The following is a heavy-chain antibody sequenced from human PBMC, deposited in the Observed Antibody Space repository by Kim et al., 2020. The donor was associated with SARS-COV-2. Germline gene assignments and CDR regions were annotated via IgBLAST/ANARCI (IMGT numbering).Heavy chain of an antibody. CDR2: INHSGST. CDR3: ARGMVTIFGVVSFWFDP. D-gene: IGHD3-3*01. CDR1: GGSFSGYY. J-gene: IGHJ5*02. V-gene: IGHV4-34*01. Sequence: SETLSLTCAVYGGSFSGYYWSWIRQPPGKGLEWIWEINHSGSTNYNPSLKSRVTISVDTSKNQFSLKLSSVTAADTAVYYCARGMVTIFGVVSFWFDPWGQGTLVTVSS.